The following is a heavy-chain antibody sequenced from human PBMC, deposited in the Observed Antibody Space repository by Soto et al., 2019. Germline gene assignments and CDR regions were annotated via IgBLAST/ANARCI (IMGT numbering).Heavy chain of an antibody. V-gene: IGHV1-2*02. CDR3: ARMRSAIVVGYYYYGMDV. J-gene: IGHJ6*02. D-gene: IGHD2-2*01. CDR2: INPNSGGT. CDR1: GYTFTGYY. Sequence: ASVKVSCKASGYTFTGYYMHWVRQAPGQGLEWMGWINPNSGGTNYARKFQGRVTMTRDTSISTAYMELSRLRSDDTAVYYCARMRSAIVVGYYYYGMDVWGQGTTVTVSS.